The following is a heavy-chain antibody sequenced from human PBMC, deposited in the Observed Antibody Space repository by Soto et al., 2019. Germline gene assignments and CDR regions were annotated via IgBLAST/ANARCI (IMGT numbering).Heavy chain of an antibody. CDR1: GFTFSSYA. V-gene: IGHV3-23*01. D-gene: IGHD6-6*01. CDR3: AKAGARASSSSWFDP. CDR2: ISGSGGST. J-gene: IGHJ5*02. Sequence: PGGSLRLSCAASGFTFSSYAMSWVRQAPGKGLEWVSAISGSGGSTYYADSVKGRFTISRDNSKNTLYLQMNSLRAEDTAVYYCAKAGARASSSSWFDPWGQGTLVTVSS.